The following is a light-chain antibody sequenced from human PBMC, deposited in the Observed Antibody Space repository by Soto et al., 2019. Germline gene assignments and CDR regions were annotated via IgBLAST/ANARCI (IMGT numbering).Light chain of an antibody. Sequence: EIVMTQSPATLSVSPWEIATLSCRASQRVSSSLAWYQQKPGQAPRLLIHDASNRATGIPARFSGSGSGTDFTLTISSLQSEDFAVYYCQQYDSSPATFGQGTKVDIK. CDR1: QRVSSS. CDR3: QQYDSSPAT. V-gene: IGKV3D-15*01. CDR2: DAS. J-gene: IGKJ1*01.